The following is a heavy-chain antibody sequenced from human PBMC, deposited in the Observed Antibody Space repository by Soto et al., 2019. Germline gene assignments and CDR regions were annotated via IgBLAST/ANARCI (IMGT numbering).Heavy chain of an antibody. J-gene: IGHJ4*02. CDR3: SRRGSGHTFDY. CDR2: VYESVNT. Sequence: QVRLQESGPGLVKPSETLSLTCAVSGASISRTGFHWGWIRQPPGQGLEWIGSVYESVNTYYNSSLKSRVSIFVDTSKNQFSLKLKSVTAADTAVYYCSRRGSGHTFDYWGQGTLVTVSS. D-gene: IGHD3-10*01. CDR1: GASISRTGFH. V-gene: IGHV4-39*01.